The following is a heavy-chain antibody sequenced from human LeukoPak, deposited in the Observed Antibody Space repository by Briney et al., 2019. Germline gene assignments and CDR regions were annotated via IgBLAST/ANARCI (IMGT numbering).Heavy chain of an antibody. V-gene: IGHV4-30-2*01. J-gene: IGHJ4*02. D-gene: IGHD1-26*01. CDR3: ARRRASGKYQELHFDY. Sequence: SSKTLSLTCAVSGGSISSGVYPWSWLRQPPGKGLEWIGYIYHSGSTYYNPSLKSRVTISVDRSKNQFSLKLSSVTAADTAVYYCARRRASGKYQELHFDYWGQGTLVTVSS. CDR1: GGSISSGVYP. CDR2: IYHSGST.